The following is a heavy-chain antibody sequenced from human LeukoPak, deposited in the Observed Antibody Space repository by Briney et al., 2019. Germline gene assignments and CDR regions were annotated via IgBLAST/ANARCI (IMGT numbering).Heavy chain of an antibody. Sequence: ASETLSLTCTVSGGSISSYYWSWIRQPPGKGLEWIGYIYYSGSTNYSPSLKSRVTISVDTSKNQFSLKLSSVTAADTAVYYCARGGYDILTGYYTIDYWGQGTLVTVSS. CDR3: ARGGYDILTGYYTIDY. D-gene: IGHD3-9*01. J-gene: IGHJ4*02. V-gene: IGHV4-59*01. CDR1: GGSISSYY. CDR2: IYYSGST.